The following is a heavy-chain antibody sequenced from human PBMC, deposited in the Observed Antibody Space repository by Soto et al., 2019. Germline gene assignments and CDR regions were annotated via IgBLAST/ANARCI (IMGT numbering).Heavy chain of an antibody. V-gene: IGHV3-72*01. J-gene: IGHJ4*02. CDR1: GFTFSDHY. CDR3: VRVPQLTSVTAFDY. D-gene: IGHD4-17*01. CDR2: IRNKENGYTI. Sequence: EVQLVESGGGLVQPGGSLSLSCAASGFTFSDHYMDWVRQAPGKGPEWVGRIRNKENGYTIEYAESVKGRFTISRDNLENSLHLQMTSLRSEDTAVYYCVRVPQLTSVTAFDYWGQGALVTVSS.